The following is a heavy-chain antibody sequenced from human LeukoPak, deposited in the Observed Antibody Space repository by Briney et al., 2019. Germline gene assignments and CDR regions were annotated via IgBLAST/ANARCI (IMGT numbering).Heavy chain of an antibody. D-gene: IGHD5-12*01. CDR2: IYYSGST. CDR3: ARYSGYAGGSDY. Sequence: PETLSLTCTVSGGSISSYYWSWIRQPPGKGLEWIGYIYYSGSTNYNPSLKSRVTISVDTSKNQFSLKLSSVTAADTAVYYCARYSGYAGGSDYWGQGTLVTVSS. J-gene: IGHJ4*02. V-gene: IGHV4-59*01. CDR1: GGSISSYY.